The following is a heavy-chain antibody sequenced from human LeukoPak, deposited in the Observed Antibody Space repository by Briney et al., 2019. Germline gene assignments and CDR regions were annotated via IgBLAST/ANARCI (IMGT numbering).Heavy chain of an antibody. V-gene: IGHV1-18*01. D-gene: IGHD3-22*01. CDR2: IIAYNGNT. J-gene: IGHJ4*02. CDR3: ARDVRGVSGYYPYYFDY. CDR1: GYTFTSYG. Sequence: ASVKVSCKASGYTFTSYGISWVRQAPGQGLEWMGWIIAYNGNTNYAQKLQGRVTMTTDTSTSTAYMELRSLRSDDTAVYYCARDVRGVSGYYPYYFDYWGQGTLVTVFS.